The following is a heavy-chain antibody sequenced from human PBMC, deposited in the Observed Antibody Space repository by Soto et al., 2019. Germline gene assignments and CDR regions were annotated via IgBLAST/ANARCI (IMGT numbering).Heavy chain of an antibody. D-gene: IGHD1-26*01. V-gene: IGHV3-30-3*01. Sequence: GGSLRLSCAASGFTFSSYAMHWVRQAPGKGLEWVAVISYDGSNKYYADSVKGRFTISRDNSKNTLYLQMNSLRAEDTAVYYCASIAGSGSYSKAPFDYWGQGTLVTVSS. CDR1: GFTFSSYA. CDR3: ASIAGSGSYSKAPFDY. J-gene: IGHJ4*02. CDR2: ISYDGSNK.